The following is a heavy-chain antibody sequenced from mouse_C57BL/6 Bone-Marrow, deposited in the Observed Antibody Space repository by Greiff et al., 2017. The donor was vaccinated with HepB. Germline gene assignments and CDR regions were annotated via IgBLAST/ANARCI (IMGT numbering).Heavy chain of an antibody. CDR1: GYTFTSYG. CDR2: IYPRSGNT. J-gene: IGHJ2*01. Sequence: QVQLQQSGAELARPGASVKLSCKASGYTFTSYGISWVKQRTGQGLEWIGEIYPRSGNTYYNEKFKGKATLTANKSSSTAYMELRSLTSEDSAVYFRARRGAYYGSLDYWGQGTTLTVSS. D-gene: IGHD1-1*01. CDR3: ARRGAYYGSLDY. V-gene: IGHV1-81*01.